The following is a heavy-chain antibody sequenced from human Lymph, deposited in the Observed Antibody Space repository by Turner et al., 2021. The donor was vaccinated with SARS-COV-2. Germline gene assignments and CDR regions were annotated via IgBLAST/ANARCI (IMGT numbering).Heavy chain of an antibody. Sequence: EVQLLESGGGLVQPGGSLRLSCSASGFTFNNYAMSWVRQAPGKGLEWVSTISGSGGSTYYADSVKGRFISSRDNYKNTLYLQMNSPRAEDTAVYYCANLYPTVSWEFPYGMDVWGQGTTVTVSS. V-gene: IGHV3-23*01. CDR1: GFTFNNYA. J-gene: IGHJ6*02. CDR3: ANLYPTVSWEFPYGMDV. CDR2: ISGSGGST. D-gene: IGHD3-16*01.